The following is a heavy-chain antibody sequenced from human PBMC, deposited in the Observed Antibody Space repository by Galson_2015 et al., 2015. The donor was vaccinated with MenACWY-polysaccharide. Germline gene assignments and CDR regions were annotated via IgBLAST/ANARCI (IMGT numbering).Heavy chain of an antibody. D-gene: IGHD3-3*01. CDR2: IYYSGST. CDR1: GGSINDYY. V-gene: IGHV4-59*01. J-gene: IGHJ5*02. Sequence: SETLSLTCTVTGGSINDYYWSWIRQPPGKGLEWIGYIYYSGSTNYNPSLKSRVTISVDTSKNQFSLKLSSVTAADTAIYYCARAGRFSQCSREGFGPWGQATLVTVSS. CDR3: ARAGRFSQCSREGFGP.